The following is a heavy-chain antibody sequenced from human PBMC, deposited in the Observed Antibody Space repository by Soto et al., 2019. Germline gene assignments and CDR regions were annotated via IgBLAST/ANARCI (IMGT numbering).Heavy chain of an antibody. CDR2: IYYSGST. V-gene: IGHV4-59*01. D-gene: IGHD6-19*01. J-gene: IGHJ4*02. Sequence: PSETLSLSCTVSGGSISSYYWSWIRQPPGKGLEWIGYIYYSGSTNYNPSLKSRVTISVDTSKNQFSLKLSSVTAADTAVYYCARQATGWYPDYWAQGTLVTVS. CDR3: ARQATGWYPDY. CDR1: GGSISSYY.